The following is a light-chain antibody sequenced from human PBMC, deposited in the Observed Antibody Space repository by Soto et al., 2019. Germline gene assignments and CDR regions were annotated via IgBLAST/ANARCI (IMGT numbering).Light chain of an antibody. J-gene: IGKJ5*01. V-gene: IGKV1-39*01. CDR1: ESISRH. CDR3: PQTYSTLSIT. Sequence: DIQMTQSPSSLSASVGDRVTITCRASESISRHLNWYQQKPGKAPKLLIYAASSLQNGVPSRFIGNGSGTDFTLTISNLHPEAFATYYCPQTYSTLSITFGQGTRLEIK. CDR2: AAS.